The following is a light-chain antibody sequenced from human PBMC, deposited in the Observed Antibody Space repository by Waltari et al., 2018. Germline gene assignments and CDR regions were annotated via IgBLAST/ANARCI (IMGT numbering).Light chain of an antibody. CDR1: SSDVGGYNY. V-gene: IGLV2-14*01. Sequence: QSALTQPASVSGSPGQSITISCTGTSSDVGGYNYVSWYQHHPGRAPKLLIYEVSNRPSGISNRFSGSKSGNTASLTISGLQAEDEADYYCCSYTSRKTRLFGGGTKVTVL. CDR2: EVS. J-gene: IGLJ2*01. CDR3: CSYTSRKTRL.